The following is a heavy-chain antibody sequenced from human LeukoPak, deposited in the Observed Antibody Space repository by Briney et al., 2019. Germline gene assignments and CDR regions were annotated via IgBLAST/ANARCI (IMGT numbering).Heavy chain of an antibody. V-gene: IGHV4-39*07. D-gene: IGHD3-10*01. J-gene: IGHJ4*02. CDR1: SGSISTSNYY. Sequence: PSETLSLTCTVSSGSISTSNYYWGWVRQPPGKALEWIGNIFYSGSTYYNPSLKSRVTISVDTSKNQFSLKLSSVTAADTAVYYCARIYGSGSYIGYYFDYWGQGTLVTVSS. CDR2: IFYSGST. CDR3: ARIYGSGSYIGYYFDY.